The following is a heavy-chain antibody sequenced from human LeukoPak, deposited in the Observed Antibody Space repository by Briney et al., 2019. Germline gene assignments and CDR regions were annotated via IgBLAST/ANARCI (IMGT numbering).Heavy chain of an antibody. Sequence: GGSLRLSCAASGFTSSSYSMNWVRQAPGKGLEWVSSISSSSSYIYYADSVKGRFTISRDNAKNSLYLQMNSLRAEDTAVYYCARDMYCGYYYDSSGYYNYYYYGMDVWGQGTTVTVSS. CDR3: ARDMYCGYYYDSSGYYNYYYYGMDV. CDR1: GFTSSSYS. CDR2: ISSSSSYI. V-gene: IGHV3-21*01. J-gene: IGHJ6*02. D-gene: IGHD3-22*01.